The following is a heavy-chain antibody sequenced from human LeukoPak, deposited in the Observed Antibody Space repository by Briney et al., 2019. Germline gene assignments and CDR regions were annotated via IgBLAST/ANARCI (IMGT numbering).Heavy chain of an antibody. V-gene: IGHV3-53*04. CDR3: ARVGVGTVAGNYFDD. D-gene: IGHD6-19*01. J-gene: IGHJ4*02. Sequence: GGSLRLSCTASGFTVSSSYMTWVRQAPGKGLEWVSLIYGGGGTYYADTVKGRFTISRHNSDNTLYLEMNSLRPDDTAVYYCARVGVGTVAGNYFDDWGQGTLVTVSS. CDR2: IYGGGGT. CDR1: GFTVSSSY.